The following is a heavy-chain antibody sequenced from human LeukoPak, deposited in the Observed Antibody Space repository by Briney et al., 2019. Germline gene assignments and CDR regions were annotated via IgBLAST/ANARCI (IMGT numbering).Heavy chain of an antibody. J-gene: IGHJ6*03. V-gene: IGHV3-20*04. CDR1: GFTFDEYG. CDR2: INWNGGST. CDR3: ARYGLAQLAYYYYYYYMDV. D-gene: IGHD6-13*01. Sequence: GGSLRLSCAASGFTFDEYGMSWVRQAPGKGLEWVSGINWNGGSTGYADSVKGRFTISRDNDKNSLYLQMNSLRAEDTALYYCARYGLAQLAYYYYYYYMDVWGKGTTVTVSS.